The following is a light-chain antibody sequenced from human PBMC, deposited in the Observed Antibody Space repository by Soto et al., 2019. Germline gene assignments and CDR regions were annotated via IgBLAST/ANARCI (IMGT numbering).Light chain of an antibody. CDR1: QSVNSN. Sequence: EIVLTQSPAPLFVSPGERATLFLRASQSVNSNLAWYQQKPGQAPRLLIYGASSRATGIPDRFSGSGSGTDFTLTISRLEPEDFAVYYCQQYGSSPSITFGQGTRLE. CDR2: GAS. CDR3: QQYGSSPSIT. J-gene: IGKJ5*01. V-gene: IGKV3-20*01.